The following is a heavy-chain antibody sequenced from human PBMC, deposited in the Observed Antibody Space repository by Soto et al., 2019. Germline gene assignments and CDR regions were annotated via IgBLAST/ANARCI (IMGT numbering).Heavy chain of an antibody. CDR3: AHAGTGYYYDSSGYYYVPDAFDI. D-gene: IGHD3-22*01. Sequence: GESLKISCKGSGYSFTSYWIGWVRQMPGKGLEWMGIIYPGDSDTRYSPSFQGKVTISADKSSSTAYLQWSSLKAPDTAMYYCAHAGTGYYYDSSGYYYVPDAFDIWGQGTMVTVSS. CDR2: IYPGDSDT. CDR1: GYSFTSYW. V-gene: IGHV5-51*01. J-gene: IGHJ3*02.